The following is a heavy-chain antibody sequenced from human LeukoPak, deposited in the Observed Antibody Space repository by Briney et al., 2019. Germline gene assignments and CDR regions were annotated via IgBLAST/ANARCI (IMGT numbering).Heavy chain of an antibody. J-gene: IGHJ4*02. CDR1: EYTFTGYY. Sequence: ASVKVSCKASEYTFTGYYLHWVRQAPGQGLEWMGWINPHSGDTDYAQKFQGRVTMTRDTSISTAYMELSRLRSDDTAVYYCARDRTKYCSSTSCPLDYWGQGSLVTVSS. CDR2: INPHSGDT. V-gene: IGHV1-2*02. D-gene: IGHD2-2*01. CDR3: ARDRTKYCSSTSCPLDY.